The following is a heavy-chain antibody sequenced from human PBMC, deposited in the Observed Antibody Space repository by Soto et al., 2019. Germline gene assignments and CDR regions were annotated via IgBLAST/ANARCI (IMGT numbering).Heavy chain of an antibody. CDR1: GFTFSSYS. V-gene: IGHV3-21*01. Sequence: EVQLVESGGGLVKPGGSLRLSCAASGFTFSSYSMNWVRQAPGKGLEWVSSISSSSSYIYYADSVKGRFTISRDNAKNSMYLQMNSLRAEDTAVYYCARGITGTPPVSDDFDIWGQGTMVTVSS. CDR3: ARGITGTPPVSDDFDI. D-gene: IGHD1-7*01. J-gene: IGHJ3*02. CDR2: ISSSSSYI.